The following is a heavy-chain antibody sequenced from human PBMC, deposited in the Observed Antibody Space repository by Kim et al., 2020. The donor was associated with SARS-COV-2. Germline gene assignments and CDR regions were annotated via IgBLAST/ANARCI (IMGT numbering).Heavy chain of an antibody. Sequence: GGSLRLSCVASGFTFSSYSMNWVRQAPGRGLEWLSYISSTSSIVYYADSVKGRFMISRDNGKNSLYLQMNSLRDEDTAVYYCAKSKNYYFDYWGQGTLVTVSS. CDR1: GFTFSSYS. CDR2: ISSTSSIV. D-gene: IGHD1-7*01. V-gene: IGHV3-48*02. J-gene: IGHJ4*02. CDR3: AKSKNYYFDY.